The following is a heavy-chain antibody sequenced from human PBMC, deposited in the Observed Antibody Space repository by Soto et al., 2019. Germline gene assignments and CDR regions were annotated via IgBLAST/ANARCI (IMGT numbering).Heavy chain of an antibody. CDR3: ARAYSSGWWGNY. V-gene: IGHV3-48*03. CDR2: ISSSGSTI. CDR1: GFTFSSYE. J-gene: IGHJ4*02. D-gene: IGHD6-19*01. Sequence: PGGSLRLSCAASGFTFSSYEMKWVRQAPGKGLEWVSYISSSGSTIYYADSVKGRFTISRDNAKNSLYLQMNSLRAEDTAVYYCARAYSSGWWGNYWGQGTLVTVSS.